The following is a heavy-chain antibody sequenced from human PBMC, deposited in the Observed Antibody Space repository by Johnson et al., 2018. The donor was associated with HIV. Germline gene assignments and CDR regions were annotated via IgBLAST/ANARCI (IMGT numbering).Heavy chain of an antibody. CDR1: AFTFRSYS. CDR3: ARVGDSSSSLGAFDI. Sequence: QVQLVESGGGVVQPGRSLRLSCAASAFTFRSYSMHWVRQAPGKGLEWVAVISYDGSNKYYADSVKGRFTISRDNSKNTLYLQMNSLRAEDTAVYYCARVGDSSSSLGAFDIWGQGTMVTVSS. D-gene: IGHD6-6*01. J-gene: IGHJ3*02. V-gene: IGHV3-30*04. CDR2: ISYDGSNK.